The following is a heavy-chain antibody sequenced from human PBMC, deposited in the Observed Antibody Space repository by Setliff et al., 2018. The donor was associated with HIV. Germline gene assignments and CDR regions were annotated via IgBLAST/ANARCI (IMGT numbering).Heavy chain of an antibody. CDR3: ARGRRSSGWYVYH. CDR2: IYNRGST. CDR1: GYAISSGYY. V-gene: IGHV4-38-2*01. D-gene: IGHD6-19*01. J-gene: IGHJ4*02. Sequence: PSETLSLTCAVSGYAISSGYYWGWIRRPPGKGLEWIGSIYNRGSTYYNPSLRSRVTISVDTSKNQFSLKLSSVTAADTAVYYCARGRRSSGWYVYHWGQGTLVTVSS.